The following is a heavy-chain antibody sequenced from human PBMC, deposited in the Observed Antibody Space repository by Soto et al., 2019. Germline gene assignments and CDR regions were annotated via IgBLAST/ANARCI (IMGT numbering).Heavy chain of an antibody. CDR2: FTTGSLNR. V-gene: IGHV3-21*01. Sequence: EVQLVESGGGLFKPGGPLRLSLPASGFPFSTFSMTGSARPPGRGLGWVSAFTTGSLNRFYQDSVKGRFTISRDDAKNSLYLQMNSLRAEDTGVYYCARDLGVALATLTLDFWGQGTLVTVSS. D-gene: IGHD2-15*01. CDR3: ARDLGVALATLTLDF. J-gene: IGHJ4*02. CDR1: GFPFSTFS.